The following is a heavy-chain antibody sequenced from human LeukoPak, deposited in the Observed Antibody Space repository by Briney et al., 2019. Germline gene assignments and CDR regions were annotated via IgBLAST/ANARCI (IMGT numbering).Heavy chain of an antibody. CDR2: IYTSGST. J-gene: IGHJ4*02. V-gene: IGHV4-4*07. CDR1: GGSISSYY. D-gene: IGHD3-9*01. Sequence: SETLSLTCTVAGGSISSYYWSWIRQPAGKGLEWIGRIYTSGSTNYNPSLKSRVTISVDTSKNQFSLKLSSVTAAETAVYYGARVRYFDGRHDYWGQGTLVTVSS. CDR3: ARVRYFDGRHDY.